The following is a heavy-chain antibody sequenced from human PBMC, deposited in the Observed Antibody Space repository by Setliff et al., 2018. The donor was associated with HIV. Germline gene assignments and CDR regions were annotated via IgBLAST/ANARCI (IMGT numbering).Heavy chain of an antibody. CDR2: ISYDGSDK. D-gene: IGHD3-3*01. CDR1: GFAFGTYT. J-gene: IGHJ4*02. V-gene: IGHV3-30*04. CDR3: ARVWMATVSSDY. Sequence: GGSLRLSCVASGFAFGTYTMHWVRHVPGKGLQWVATISYDGSDKYHADSVKGRFTISRDNSKNTLYLQMNSLTTEDTALYYCARVWMATVSSDYWGQGSLVTVSS.